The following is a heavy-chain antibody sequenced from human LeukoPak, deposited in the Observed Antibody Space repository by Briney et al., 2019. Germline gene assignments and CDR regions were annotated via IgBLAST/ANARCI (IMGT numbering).Heavy chain of an antibody. CDR3: AGAYCGGDCYSGRAFDI. CDR2: INHSGST. CDR1: GGSFSKYF. J-gene: IGHJ3*02. D-gene: IGHD2-21*02. Sequence: PSETLSLTCAVYGGSFSKYFWTWIRQPPGKGLEWIGEINHSGSTNYNPSLKSRVTISVDTSKNQFSLKLSSVTAADPAVYYCAGAYCGGDCYSGRAFDIWGQGTMVTVSS. V-gene: IGHV4-34*01.